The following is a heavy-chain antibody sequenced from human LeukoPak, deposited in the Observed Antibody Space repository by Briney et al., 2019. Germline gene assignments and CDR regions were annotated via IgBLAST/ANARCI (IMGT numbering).Heavy chain of an antibody. J-gene: IGHJ3*02. CDR1: GGSISSGGYY. CDR3: ARAPKYYDRTRDAFDI. Sequence: SQTLSLTCTVSGGSISSGGYYWSWIRQPAGKGLEWIGRIYTSGSTNYNPSLKSRVTISVDTSKNQFSLKLSSVTAADTAVYYCARAPKYYDRTRDAFDIWGQGTMVTVSS. CDR2: IYTSGST. D-gene: IGHD3-22*01. V-gene: IGHV4-61*02.